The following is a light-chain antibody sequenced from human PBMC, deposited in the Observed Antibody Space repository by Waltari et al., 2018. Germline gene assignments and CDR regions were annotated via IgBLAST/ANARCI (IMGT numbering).Light chain of an antibody. V-gene: IGKV3-15*01. CDR1: QSVTTN. CDR3: RQYNDWPPWT. CDR2: GAS. Sequence: EIVMTQSPASLSLSPGERVTLSCRASQSVTTNLAWYQQKPGQAPRLLIYGASTRAAGIPARFSGSGSGTEFTLTISGLQSEDFAFYYCRQYNDWPPWTFGQGTKVEIK. J-gene: IGKJ1*01.